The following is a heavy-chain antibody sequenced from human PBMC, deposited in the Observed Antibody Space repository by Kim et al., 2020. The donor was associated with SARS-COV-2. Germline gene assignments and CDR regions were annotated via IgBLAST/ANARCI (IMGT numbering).Heavy chain of an antibody. D-gene: IGHD3-22*01. V-gene: IGHV4-4*06. CDR3: ARGDDSSGYYYPGPAFDI. J-gene: IGHJ3*02. Sequence: TGRVTMSVDTSKNQFSLKLSSVTAADTAVYYCARGDDSSGYYYPGPAFDIWGQGTMVTVSS.